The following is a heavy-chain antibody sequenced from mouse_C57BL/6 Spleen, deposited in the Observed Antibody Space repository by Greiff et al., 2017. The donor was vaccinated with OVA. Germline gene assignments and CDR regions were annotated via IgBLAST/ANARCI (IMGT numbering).Heavy chain of an antibody. D-gene: IGHD4-1*01. J-gene: IGHJ1*03. CDR3: ARRTGTDQYFDV. CDR2: ISNGGGST. CDR1: GFTFSDYY. V-gene: IGHV5-12*01. Sequence: VQLKQSGGGLVQPGGSLKLSCAASGFTFSDYYMYWVRQTPEKRLEWVAYISNGGGSTYYPDTVKGRFTISRDNAKNTLYLQMSRLKSEDTAMYYCARRTGTDQYFDVWGTGTTVTVSS.